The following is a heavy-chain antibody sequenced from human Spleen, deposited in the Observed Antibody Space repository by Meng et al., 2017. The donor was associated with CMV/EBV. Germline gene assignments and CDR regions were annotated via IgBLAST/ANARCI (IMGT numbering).Heavy chain of an antibody. D-gene: IGHD5-12*01. CDR3: AKDAGVSSYQDY. CDR2: FNWDGDST. V-gene: IGHV3-43*01. Sequence: VGSGFNFHDYGMHWVRQAPGKGLEWVSLFNWDGDSTYYADSVRGRFTISRDNSKNSLYLQMNSLRTEDTAMYYCAKDAGVSSYQDYWGQGTLVTVSS. CDR1: GFNFHDYG. J-gene: IGHJ4*02.